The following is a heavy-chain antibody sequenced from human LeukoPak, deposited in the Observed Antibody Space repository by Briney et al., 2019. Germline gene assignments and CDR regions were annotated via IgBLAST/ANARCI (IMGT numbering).Heavy chain of an antibody. V-gene: IGHV1-2*02. CDR1: GSTFRGNY. CDR2: IDANNGDT. D-gene: IGHD4-11*01. CDR3: ARDQSSVTLYFFDY. Sequence: ASVKISCKASGSTFRGNYIHWLRQAPGQGLEWMGWIDANNGDTKSAQKFQGRVTMSRDTSISTAYMDLSSLSPDDAAVYYCARDQSSVTLYFFDYWGQGTLVTVSS. J-gene: IGHJ4*02.